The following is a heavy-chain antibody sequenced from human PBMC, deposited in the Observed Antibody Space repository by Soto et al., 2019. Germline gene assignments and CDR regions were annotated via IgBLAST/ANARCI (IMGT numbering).Heavy chain of an antibody. CDR1: GFTFDDYA. CDR3: AKGDCSAGSCQIAY. J-gene: IGHJ4*02. CDR2: ISWNGGKV. D-gene: IGHD2-15*01. V-gene: IGHV3-9*01. Sequence: PGGSLRLSCAASGFTFDDYAMYWVRQAPGKGLEWVSGISWNGGKVGYADSVKGRFTISRDNAWNSLYLQMNSLRPEDTAVYYCAKGDCSAGSCQIAYWGQGTLVTVSS.